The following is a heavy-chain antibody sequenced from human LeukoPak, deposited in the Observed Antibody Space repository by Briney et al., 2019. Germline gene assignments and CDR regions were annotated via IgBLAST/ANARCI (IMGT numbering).Heavy chain of an antibody. CDR3: AKLRAARPGY. CDR1: GFTFSIYG. Sequence: GGSLRLSCEASGFTFSIYGMNWVRQAPGKGLEWVSGISDSGAITNYADSVKGRFTISRDNSKNTLYLQMHSLRPEDTAIYYCAKLRAARPGYWGQGTLVTVSS. D-gene: IGHD6-6*01. J-gene: IGHJ4*02. V-gene: IGHV3-23*01. CDR2: ISDSGAIT.